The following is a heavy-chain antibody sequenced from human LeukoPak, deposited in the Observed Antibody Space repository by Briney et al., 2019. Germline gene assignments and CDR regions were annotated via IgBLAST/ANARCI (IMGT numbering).Heavy chain of an antibody. CDR2: IYYSGNT. J-gene: IGHJ1*01. Sequence: SEPLSLTCTVSGGSISIDTFYWRWIRQPPGKGLEWIGSIYYSGNTYYNPSLETRVTISVDTSKNQFSLRLSSVTAADTAVYYCARAPRLSTVTTQFQHWGQGTLVTVSS. CDR1: GGSISIDTFY. V-gene: IGHV4-39*01. D-gene: IGHD4-17*01. CDR3: ARAPRLSTVTTQFQH.